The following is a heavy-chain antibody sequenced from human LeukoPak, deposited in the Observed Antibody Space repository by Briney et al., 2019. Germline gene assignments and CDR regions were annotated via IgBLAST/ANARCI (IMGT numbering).Heavy chain of an antibody. J-gene: IGHJ4*02. CDR2: ISAYNGNT. V-gene: IGHV1-18*04. D-gene: IGHD2-21*02. Sequence: VASVKVSCKASGYTFPGYYMHWVRQAPGQGLEWMGWISAYNGNTNYAQKLQGRVTMTTDTSTSTAYMELRSLRSDDTAVYYCARLYWGGDCLDYWGQGTLVTVSS. CDR3: ARLYWGGDCLDY. CDR1: GYTFPGYY.